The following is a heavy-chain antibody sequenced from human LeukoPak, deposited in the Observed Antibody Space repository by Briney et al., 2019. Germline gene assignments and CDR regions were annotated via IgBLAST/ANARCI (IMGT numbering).Heavy chain of an antibody. CDR3: ARENRGGTSISSHIYYFDY. J-gene: IGHJ4*02. Sequence: VASVTVSCKASGYTFTSYYMHWVRQAPGQGLKWMGWINPNSGGTNFAQKFQGRVTMTRDTSISTAYMELSRLRSDDTAVYYCARENRGGTSISSHIYYFDYWGQGTLVTVSS. D-gene: IGHD1-14*01. CDR1: GYTFTSYY. CDR2: INPNSGGT. V-gene: IGHV1-2*02.